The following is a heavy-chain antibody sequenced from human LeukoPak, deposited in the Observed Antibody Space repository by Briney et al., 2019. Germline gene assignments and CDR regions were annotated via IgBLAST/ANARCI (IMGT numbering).Heavy chain of an antibody. Sequence: SETLSLTCAVYGGSFSGYYWSWIRQPPGKGLEWIGEINHSGSTNYNPSLKSRVTISVDTSKNQFSLKLSSVTAVDTAVYYCASLGDYYYRGDYWGQGTLVTVSS. D-gene: IGHD3-22*01. V-gene: IGHV4-34*01. CDR1: GGSFSGYY. CDR3: ASLGDYYYRGDY. J-gene: IGHJ4*02. CDR2: INHSGST.